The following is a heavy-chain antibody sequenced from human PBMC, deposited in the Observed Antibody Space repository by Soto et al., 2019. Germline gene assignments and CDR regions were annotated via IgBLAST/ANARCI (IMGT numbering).Heavy chain of an antibody. D-gene: IGHD3-22*01. V-gene: IGHV2-26*01. CDR2: IFSNDEK. CDR3: ARIHGPYYYDSSSSDHLDNWFDP. Sequence: SGPTLVNPTETLTLTCTVSGFSLSNARMGVSWIRQPPGKALEWLAHIFSNDEKSYSTSLKSRLTISKDTSKSQVVLTMTNMDPVDTATYYCARIHGPYYYDSSSSDHLDNWFDPWGQGTLVTVSS. J-gene: IGHJ5*02. CDR1: GFSLSNARMG.